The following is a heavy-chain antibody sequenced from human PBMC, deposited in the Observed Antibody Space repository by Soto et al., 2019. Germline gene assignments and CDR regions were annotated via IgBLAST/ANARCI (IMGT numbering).Heavy chain of an antibody. CDR3: ARDSGYSSGWYGGSLYYYYGMDV. CDR1: GGSISSYY. CDR2: IYYSGST. J-gene: IGHJ6*02. D-gene: IGHD6-13*01. V-gene: IGHV4-59*01. Sequence: PSETLSLTCTVSGGSISSYYWSWIRQPPGKGLEWIGYIYYSGSTNYNPSLKSRVTISVDTSKNQFSLKLSSVTAADTAVYYCARDSGYSSGWYGGSLYYYYGMDVWGQGTTVTVSS.